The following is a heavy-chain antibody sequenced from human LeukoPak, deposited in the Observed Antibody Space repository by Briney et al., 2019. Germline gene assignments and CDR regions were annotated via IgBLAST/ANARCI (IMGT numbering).Heavy chain of an antibody. Sequence: QAGESLKISCAASGFIFSNYAMSWVRQAPGKGLEWVSSITGSGADTYYADSVKGQFTISRDNSKNTVYLQMNSLTVEDTAVYYCVKICRTTSCYVSSDAWGRGTTVIVSS. CDR1: GFIFSNYA. V-gene: IGHV3-23*01. CDR2: ITGSGADT. CDR3: VKICRTTSCYVSSDA. J-gene: IGHJ6*04. D-gene: IGHD2-2*01.